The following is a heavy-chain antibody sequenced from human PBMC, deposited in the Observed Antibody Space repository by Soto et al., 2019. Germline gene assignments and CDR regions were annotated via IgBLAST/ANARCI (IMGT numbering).Heavy chain of an antibody. CDR3: VKGAWLDY. CDR1: GFTFSTFD. CDR2: IRGSSGST. Sequence: EVQLLESGGGLIQPGGSLILSCAASGFTFSTFDMTWVRQPPGKGLEWVSLIRGSSGSTYNADSVKGRFTISKDNSKNTLYLQMNSLRAEDTAVYFCVKGAWLDYWGQGNMVTVSS. V-gene: IGHV3-23*01. J-gene: IGHJ4*02.